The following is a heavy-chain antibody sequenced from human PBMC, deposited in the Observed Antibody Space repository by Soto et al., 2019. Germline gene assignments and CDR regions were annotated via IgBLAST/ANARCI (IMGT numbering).Heavy chain of an antibody. CDR3: VQSRCGGDCLQSYSSHSYYGLDV. D-gene: IGHD2-21*02. V-gene: IGHV2-5*02. J-gene: IGHJ6*02. CDR1: GFSLSTTGVG. Sequence: QITLKESGPTLVKPTQTLTLTCTFSGFSLSTTGVGVGWIRQPPGKALEWLALIYWDDDKRYNPSLNSRLTITKATSTNQVVLAMTNLDPVDTATYYCVQSRCGGDCLQSYSSHSYYGLDVWGQGTTVTVSS. CDR2: IYWDDDK.